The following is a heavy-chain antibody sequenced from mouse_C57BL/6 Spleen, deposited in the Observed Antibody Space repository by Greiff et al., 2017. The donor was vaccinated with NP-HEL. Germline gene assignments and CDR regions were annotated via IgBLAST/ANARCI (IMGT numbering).Heavy chain of an antibody. CDR2: ISSGGSTI. V-gene: IGHV5-17*01. Sequence: EVMLVESGGGLVKPGGSLKLSCAASGFTFSDYGMHWVRQAPEKGLEWVAYISSGGSTIYYADTVKGRFTISRDNAKNTLFLQMTSLRSEDTAMYYCARTFYGSSLLVYWGQGTTLTVSS. CDR1: GFTFSDYG. J-gene: IGHJ2*01. D-gene: IGHD1-1*01. CDR3: ARTFYGSSLLVY.